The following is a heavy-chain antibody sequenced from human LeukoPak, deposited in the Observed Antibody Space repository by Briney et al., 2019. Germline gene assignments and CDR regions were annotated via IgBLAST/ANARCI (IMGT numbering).Heavy chain of an antibody. CDR3: AREVTIVGAPTFDY. J-gene: IGHJ4*02. Sequence: GGSLRLSCAASGFTFSSSWMSWVRQAPGKGLEWVAVISYDGSNKYYADSVKGRFTISRDNSKNTLYLQMNSLRAEDTAVYYCAREVTIVGAPTFDYWGQGTLVTVSS. CDR1: GFTFSSSW. V-gene: IGHV3-30-3*01. D-gene: IGHD1-26*01. CDR2: ISYDGSNK.